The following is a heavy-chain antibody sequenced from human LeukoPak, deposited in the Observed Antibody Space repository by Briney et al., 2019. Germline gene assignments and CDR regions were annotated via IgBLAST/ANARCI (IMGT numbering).Heavy chain of an antibody. D-gene: IGHD5-24*01. J-gene: IGHJ6*02. V-gene: IGHV3-13*01. CDR1: GFIFTNYD. CDR2: IGPTGDT. Sequence: GGSLRLSCATSGFIFTNYDMHWVRQTPGKGLEWVSAIGPTGDTYYADSVRGRFTTSRENAKNSFYLQMNSLRAGDTAVYYCGRDDHYNYNGTDVWGQGTTVIVSS. CDR3: GRDDHYNYNGTDV.